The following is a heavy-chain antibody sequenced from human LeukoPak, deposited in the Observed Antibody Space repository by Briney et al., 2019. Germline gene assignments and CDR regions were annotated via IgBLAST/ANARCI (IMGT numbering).Heavy chain of an antibody. CDR1: GGSISSYY. CDR2: IYYTGST. CDR3: ASNPNTGSAFDP. Sequence: PSETLSLTCTVSGGSISSYYWNWIRQPPGKGLEWIGYIYYTGSTNYNPSLKSRVTISVDTPKNQFSLKLSSVTAADTAVYYCASNPNTGSAFDPWGQGTLVTVSS. V-gene: IGHV4-59*08. J-gene: IGHJ5*02. D-gene: IGHD1-14*01.